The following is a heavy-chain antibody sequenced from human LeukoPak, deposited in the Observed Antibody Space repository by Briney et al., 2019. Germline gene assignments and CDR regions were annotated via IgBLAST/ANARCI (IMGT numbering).Heavy chain of an antibody. CDR3: TNRVDTTMVVY. Sequence: GGSLRLSCAASGFTFSSYAMSWVRQAPGKGLEWVSAISGSGRSTFYADSVKGRFTISRDNSKNTLYLQMNSLRAEDTAAYYCTNRVDTTMVVYWGQGTLVTVSS. CDR1: GFTFSSYA. J-gene: IGHJ4*02. V-gene: IGHV3-23*01. D-gene: IGHD5-18*01. CDR2: ISGSGRST.